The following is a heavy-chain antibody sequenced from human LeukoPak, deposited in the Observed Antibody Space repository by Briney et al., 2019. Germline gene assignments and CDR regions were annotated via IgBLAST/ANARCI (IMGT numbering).Heavy chain of an antibody. CDR2: IYYSGGT. J-gene: IGHJ6*02. Sequence: SETLSLTCTVSGGSISSGGYYWSWIRQHPGKGLEWIGYIYYSGGTYYNPSLKSRVTISVDTSKNQFSLKLSSVTAADTAVYYCARVGKGTWLSDYYYYYYGMDVWGQGTTVTVSS. CDR3: ARVGKGTWLSDYYYYYYGMDV. V-gene: IGHV4-31*03. D-gene: IGHD3-22*01. CDR1: GGSISSGGYY.